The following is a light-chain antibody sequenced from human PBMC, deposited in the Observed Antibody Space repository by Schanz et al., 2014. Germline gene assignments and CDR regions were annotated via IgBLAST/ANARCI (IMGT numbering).Light chain of an antibody. CDR1: SGHSTYI. Sequence: QPVLTQSSSASASLGSSVKLTCTLSSGHSTYIIAWHQQQPGKAPRYLMKLGGSGSYNKGSGVPDRFSASSSGADRYLTISNLQSEDEADYYCETWDSNTPRVFGGGTKLTVL. CDR3: ETWDSNTPRV. V-gene: IGLV4-60*03. J-gene: IGLJ3*02. CDR2: LGGSGSY.